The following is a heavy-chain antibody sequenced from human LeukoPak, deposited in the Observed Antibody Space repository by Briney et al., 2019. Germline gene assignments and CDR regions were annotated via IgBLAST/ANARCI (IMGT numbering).Heavy chain of an antibody. J-gene: IGHJ4*02. CDR1: GYSISSGYY. CDR2: IYHSGGT. D-gene: IGHD3-10*01. V-gene: IGHV4-38-2*01. Sequence: PSETLSLTCAVSGYSISSGYYWGRIRQPPGKGLEWIGSIYHSGGTYYNPSLKSRVTISVDTSKNQFSLKLSSVTAADTAVYYCASSLIKGSGSYTFDYWGQGTLVTVSS. CDR3: ASSLIKGSGSYTFDY.